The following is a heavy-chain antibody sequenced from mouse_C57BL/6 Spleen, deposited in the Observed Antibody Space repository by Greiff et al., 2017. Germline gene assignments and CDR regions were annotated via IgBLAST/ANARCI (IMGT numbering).Heavy chain of an antibody. V-gene: IGHV1-9*01. J-gene: IGHJ3*01. CDR3: ARSSGHGAWFAY. D-gene: IGHD3-2*02. CDR2: ILPGSGST. Sequence: QVQLKQSGAELMKPGASVKLSCKATGYTFTGYWIEWVKQRPGHGLEWIGEILPGSGSTTYNEKFKGKATFTADTSSNTAYMQLSSLTTEDSAIYYCARSSGHGAWFAYWGQGTLVTVSA. CDR1: GYTFTGYW.